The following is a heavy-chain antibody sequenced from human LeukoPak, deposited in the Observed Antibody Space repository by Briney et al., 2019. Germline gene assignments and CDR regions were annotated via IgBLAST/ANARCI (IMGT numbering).Heavy chain of an antibody. D-gene: IGHD4-23*01. Sequence: SETLSLTCSVYGGYFSGYYWSWIRQPPGKGLEWIGEINHSGSTNYNPSLKSRITISVDTSKHQFPLKLSSVTAADTAVYYCARGQNSEVDYWGQGTLVTVSP. CDR3: ARGQNSEVDY. V-gene: IGHV4-34*01. CDR2: INHSGST. J-gene: IGHJ4*02. CDR1: GGYFSGYY.